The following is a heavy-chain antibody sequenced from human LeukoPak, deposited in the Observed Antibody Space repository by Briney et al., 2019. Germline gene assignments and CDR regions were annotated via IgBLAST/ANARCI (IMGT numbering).Heavy chain of an antibody. Sequence: ASVKVSCKASGYTFNSYGINWVRQAPGQGLEWVGGISAYNGNTNYAQKFQDRVTMTTDTSTSTAYMELRSLRSDDTAVYYCAKSRLQLERRGNWFDPWGQGTLVTVSS. CDR1: GYTFNSYG. D-gene: IGHD1-1*01. V-gene: IGHV1-18*01. CDR3: AKSRLQLERRGNWFDP. CDR2: ISAYNGNT. J-gene: IGHJ5*02.